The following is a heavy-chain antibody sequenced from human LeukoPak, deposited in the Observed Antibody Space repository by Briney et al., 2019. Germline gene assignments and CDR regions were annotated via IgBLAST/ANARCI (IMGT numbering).Heavy chain of an antibody. D-gene: IGHD6-13*01. CDR3: ARDYSGSSSFDY. J-gene: IGHJ4*02. CDR2: IYSGGST. Sequence: GGSLRLSCAASGFTVSSNYMSWVRQAPGKGLERVSVIYSGGSTYYADSVKGRFTISRDNSKNTLYLQMDSLRAEDTAVYYCARDYSGSSSFDYWGQGTLVTVSS. V-gene: IGHV3-66*01. CDR1: GFTVSSNY.